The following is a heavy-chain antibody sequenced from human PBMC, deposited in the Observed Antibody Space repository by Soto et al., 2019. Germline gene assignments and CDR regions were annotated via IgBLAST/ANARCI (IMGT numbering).Heavy chain of an antibody. CDR1: GFTFSSYS. J-gene: IGHJ6*03. V-gene: IGHV3-48*01. CDR3: ARDQASFVVVVPPTYYYYYMDV. Sequence: GSLRLSCAASGFTFSSYSMNSVRQAPGKGLEWVSYISSSSSTIYYADSVKGRFTISRDNAKNSLYLQMNSLRAEDTAVYYCARDQASFVVVVPPTYYYYYMDVWGKGTTVTVSS. CDR2: ISSSSSTI. D-gene: IGHD2-15*01.